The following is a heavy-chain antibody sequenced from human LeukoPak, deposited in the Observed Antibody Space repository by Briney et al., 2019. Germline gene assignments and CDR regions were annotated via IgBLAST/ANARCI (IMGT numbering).Heavy chain of an antibody. V-gene: IGHV4-39*07. J-gene: IGHJ3*02. CDR2: VYYSGSA. D-gene: IGHD2-15*01. Sequence: PSETLSLTCTVSGGSISRSSYYWGWIRQPPGKGLEWIGSVYYSGSAYYNPSLKSRVTISVDTSKNQFSLKLSSVTAADTAVYYCATLRRSGGAFDIWGQGTMVTVSS. CDR3: ATLRRSGGAFDI. CDR1: GGSISRSSYY.